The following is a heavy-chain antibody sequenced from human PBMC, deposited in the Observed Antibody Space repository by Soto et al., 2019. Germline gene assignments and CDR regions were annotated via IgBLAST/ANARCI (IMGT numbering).Heavy chain of an antibody. V-gene: IGHV4-31*03. CDR2: IYPLATP. J-gene: IGHJ6*03. CDR1: AGSIGSGFYY. Sequence: LSLACTVSAGSIGSGFYYWSFIRQHPGKGLEWIGYIYPLATPSYTPSLKSRVTISLATSANKFSLPLSSLTAADTAVNNCARGTYYFYKDVWGKGTPFTVSS. CDR3: ARGTYYFYKDV.